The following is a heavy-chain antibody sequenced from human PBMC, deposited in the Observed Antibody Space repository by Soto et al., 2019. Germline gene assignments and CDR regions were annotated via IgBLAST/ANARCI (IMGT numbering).Heavy chain of an antibody. J-gene: IGHJ4*02. Sequence: SETLSLTCTVSGGSISSNYWTWIRQPPGKGLEWIGYVYNSGSTNYNPSLKSRVTISEDTSKSQFSLKVNSMTAADTAVYYCARYRREAVAGYTLDNWGQGMLVTVSS. CDR1: GGSISSNY. V-gene: IGHV4-59*01. CDR3: ARYRREAVAGYTLDN. CDR2: VYNSGST. D-gene: IGHD6-13*01.